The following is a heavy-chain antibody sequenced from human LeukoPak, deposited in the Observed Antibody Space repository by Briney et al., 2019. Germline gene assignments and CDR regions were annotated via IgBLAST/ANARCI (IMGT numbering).Heavy chain of an antibody. D-gene: IGHD3-3*01. J-gene: IGHJ6*02. CDR2: INHSGST. V-gene: IGHV4-34*01. Sequence: SETLSLTCAVYGGSFSGYYWSWIRQPPGKGLEWIGEINHSGSTNYNPSLKSRVTISVDTSKNQFSLKLSSVTAADTAVYYCARDGTGRDFWNGPYYYYGMDVWGQGTTVTVSS. CDR3: ARDGTGRDFWNGPYYYYGMDV. CDR1: GGSFSGYY.